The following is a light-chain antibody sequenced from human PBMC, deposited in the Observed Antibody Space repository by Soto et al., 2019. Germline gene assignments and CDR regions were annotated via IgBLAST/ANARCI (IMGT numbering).Light chain of an antibody. Sequence: QSVLTQPPSASGSPGQSVTISCTGTSSDVGGYNYVSWYQQHPGKAPKLMIYEVSKRPSGVPDRFSGSKSGNTASLTVSGLQVEDEADYYCSSHAGSNTPDVFGTGTKLTVL. J-gene: IGLJ1*01. V-gene: IGLV2-8*01. CDR1: SSDVGGYNY. CDR2: EVS. CDR3: SSHAGSNTPDV.